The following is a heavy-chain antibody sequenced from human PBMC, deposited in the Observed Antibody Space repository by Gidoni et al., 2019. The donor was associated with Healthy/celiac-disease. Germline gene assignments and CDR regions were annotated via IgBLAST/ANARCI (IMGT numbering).Heavy chain of an antibody. D-gene: IGHD2-8*01. Sequence: QVQLQASGPGLVKPSETLSLNCTVSGGSISRYYWSWIRQPPGKGLEWIGYIYYSGSTNYNPSLKSRVTISVDTSKNQFSLKLSSVTAADTAVYYCARESLGYCTNGVCYRGGYFDYWGQGTLVTVSS. CDR2: IYYSGST. J-gene: IGHJ4*02. CDR3: ARESLGYCTNGVCYRGGYFDY. V-gene: IGHV4-59*01. CDR1: GGSISRYY.